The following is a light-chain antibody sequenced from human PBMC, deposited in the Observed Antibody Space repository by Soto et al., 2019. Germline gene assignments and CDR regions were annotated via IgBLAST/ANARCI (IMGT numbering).Light chain of an antibody. Sequence: QSVLTQPASVSGSPGQSITISCTGTSSDVGGYNYVSWYQQHPVKAPKLMIYDVTNRPSGVSDRFSGSKSGNTASLTISGLQAEDEADYYCSSYTSSSTPYLFGTGTKVTVL. CDR3: SSYTSSSTPYL. J-gene: IGLJ1*01. CDR2: DVT. CDR1: SSDVGGYNY. V-gene: IGLV2-14*01.